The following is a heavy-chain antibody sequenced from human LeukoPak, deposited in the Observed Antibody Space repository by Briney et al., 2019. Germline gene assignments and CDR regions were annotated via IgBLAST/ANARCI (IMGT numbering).Heavy chain of an antibody. V-gene: IGHV4-59*01. CDR2: IYYSGGT. J-gene: IGHJ5*02. D-gene: IGHD3-16*02. CDR1: GGSISSYY. CDR3: ARGGVYDYVWGSYRNNWFDP. Sequence: SATLSLTCPVSGGSISSYYWSWIRQPPGKGLEWIGYIYYSGGTNHNPSLKSRVTISVDTSKNQFSLKLSSVTAADTAVYYCARGGVYDYVWGSYRNNWFDPWGRGTLVTVSS.